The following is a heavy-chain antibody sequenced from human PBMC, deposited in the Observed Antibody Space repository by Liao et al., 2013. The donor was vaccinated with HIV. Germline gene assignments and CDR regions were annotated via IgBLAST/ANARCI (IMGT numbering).Heavy chain of an antibody. J-gene: IGHJ4*02. CDR1: GDSVRTDY. Sequence: QVQLQESGPGLVKPSETLSLTCTVSGDSVRTDYWSWIRQAPGKGLEWIGYIYYRGSANYLPSLKSRVTISADRSRSQFSLKLSAVTAADTAVYYCARASGGTSELAFDYWGRGNPGHRLL. CDR2: IYYRGSA. CDR3: ARASGGTSELAFDY. V-gene: IGHV4-59*02. D-gene: IGHD4-23*01.